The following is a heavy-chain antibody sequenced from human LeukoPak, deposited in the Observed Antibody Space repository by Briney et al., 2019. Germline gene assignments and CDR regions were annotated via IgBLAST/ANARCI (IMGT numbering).Heavy chain of an antibody. J-gene: IGHJ4*02. CDR1: GGSISSGGYY. Sequence: PSETLSLTCTVSGGSISSGGYYWSWIRQHPGKGLEWIGYIYYSGSTYYNPSLKSRVTISVDTSKNQFSLKLSSVTAADTAVYYCARGTYYYDSSGYWPPTFDYWGQGTLVTVSS. CDR3: ARGTYYYDSSGYWPPTFDY. V-gene: IGHV4-31*03. D-gene: IGHD3-22*01. CDR2: IYYSGST.